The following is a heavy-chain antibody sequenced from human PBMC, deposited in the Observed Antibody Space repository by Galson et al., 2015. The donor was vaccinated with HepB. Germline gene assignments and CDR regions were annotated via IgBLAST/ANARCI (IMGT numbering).Heavy chain of an antibody. Sequence: SLRLSCAASGFTFSSYAMHWVRQAPGKGLEWVAVISYDGSNKYYADSVKGRFTISRDNSKNTLYLQMNSLRAEDTAVYYCARDRNSRGYSGYDYYYYGMDVWGQGTTVTVSS. CDR1: GFTFSSYA. CDR3: ARDRNSRGYSGYDYYYYGMDV. V-gene: IGHV3-30-3*01. D-gene: IGHD5-12*01. J-gene: IGHJ6*02. CDR2: ISYDGSNK.